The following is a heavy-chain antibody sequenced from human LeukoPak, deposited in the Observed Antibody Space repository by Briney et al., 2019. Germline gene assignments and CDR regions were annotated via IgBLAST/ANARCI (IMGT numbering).Heavy chain of an antibody. J-gene: IGHJ5*02. CDR1: GYTFTNYA. CDR2: ISAYNGNT. CDR3: ARELFITMVRGVNWFDP. D-gene: IGHD3-10*01. V-gene: IGHV1-2*02. Sequence: ASVKVSCKASGYTFTNYAMNWVRQAPGQGLEWMGWISAYNGNTNYAQKFQGRVTMTRDTSISTAYMELSRLRSDDTAVYYCARELFITMVRGVNWFDPWGQGTLVTVSS.